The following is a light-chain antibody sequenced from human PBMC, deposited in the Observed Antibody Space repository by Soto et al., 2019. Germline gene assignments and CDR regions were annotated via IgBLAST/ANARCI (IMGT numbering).Light chain of an antibody. V-gene: IGKV4-1*01. CDR2: WAS. J-gene: IGKJ4*01. CDR1: QNVLYDSNNKNY. Sequence: DIVMTQSPDSLAVSLGERATINCKSSQNVLYDSNNKNYLAWYQHKPGQPPKLLIYWASTRQSGVPDRFSGSGSGTDFTLTISSLQTEDVAVYYCQQYYSLPLTFGGGTKVEI. CDR3: QQYYSLPLT.